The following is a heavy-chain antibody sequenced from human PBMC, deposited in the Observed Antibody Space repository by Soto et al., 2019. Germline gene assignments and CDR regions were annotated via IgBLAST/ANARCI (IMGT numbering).Heavy chain of an antibody. V-gene: IGHV1-69*01. CDR3: ARAPPDLAAFYI. CDR1: GGTFSSYA. Sequence: QVQLVQSGAEVKKPGSSVKVSCKASGGTFSSYAISWVRQAPGQGLEWMGGIIPIFGTANYAQKFQGRVTITEDESTSTDYMERSRLSSEDTAVYYCARAPPDLAAFYIWGQGTMVNVSS. D-gene: IGHD3-10*01. CDR2: IIPIFGTA. J-gene: IGHJ3*02.